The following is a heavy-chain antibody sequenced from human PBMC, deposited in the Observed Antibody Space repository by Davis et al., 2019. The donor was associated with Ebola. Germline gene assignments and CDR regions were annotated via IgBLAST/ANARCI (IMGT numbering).Heavy chain of an antibody. CDR3: ARIGTYYDFWSGYYTAYYGMDV. CDR1: GGSISSSNWW. D-gene: IGHD3-3*01. J-gene: IGHJ6*02. CDR2: IDWDDDK. V-gene: IGHV2-70*18. Sequence: TLSLTCAVSGGSISSSNWWSWVRQPPGKALEWLALIDWDDDKYYSTSLKTRLTISKDTSKNQVVLTMTNMDPVDTATYYCARIGTYYDFWSGYYTAYYGMDVWGQGTTVTVSS.